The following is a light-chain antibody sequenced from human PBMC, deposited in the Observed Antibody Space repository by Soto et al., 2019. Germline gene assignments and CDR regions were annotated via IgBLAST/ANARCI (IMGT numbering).Light chain of an antibody. CDR2: VGTGGIVG. J-gene: IGLJ2*01. V-gene: IGLV9-49*01. CDR1: SGYSNYK. CDR3: GADHGSGSNLVV. Sequence: QLVLTQPPSASASLGASVTLTCTLSSGYSNYKVDWYQQRPGKGPRFVMRVGTGGIVGSKGDGIPDRFSVLGSGLNRYLTIKNIQEVDESDYHCGADHGSGSNLVVFGGGTKLTVL.